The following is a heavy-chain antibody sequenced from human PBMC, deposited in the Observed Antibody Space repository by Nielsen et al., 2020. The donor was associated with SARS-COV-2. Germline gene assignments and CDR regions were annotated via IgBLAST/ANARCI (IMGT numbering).Heavy chain of an antibody. CDR1: GGSISSSDHF. Sequence: SETLSLTCTVSGGSISSSDHFWGWIRQPPGKGLEWIASVFYGGSTYYSPSLKSRSTISVDTSRNQFSLRLNSVTAADTAVYYCARHGGRSRLAAAGTSVDYWGQGALVTVSS. CDR2: VFYGGST. CDR3: ARHGGRSRLAAAGTSVDY. V-gene: IGHV4-39*01. D-gene: IGHD6-13*01. J-gene: IGHJ4*02.